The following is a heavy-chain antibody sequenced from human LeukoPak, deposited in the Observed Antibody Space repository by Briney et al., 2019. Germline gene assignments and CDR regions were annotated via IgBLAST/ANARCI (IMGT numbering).Heavy chain of an antibody. V-gene: IGHV3-48*03. D-gene: IGHD6-13*01. CDR2: ISSSGSTI. J-gene: IGHJ5*02. CDR1: GFTFSSYE. Sequence: PGGSLRLSCAASGFTFSSYEMNWVRQAPGKGLEWVSYISSSGSTIYYADSVKGRFTISRDNAKKSLYLQMNSLTAEDTAVYYCARGVAAGNRGSWFDPWGQGTLVTVSS. CDR3: ARGVAAGNRGSWFDP.